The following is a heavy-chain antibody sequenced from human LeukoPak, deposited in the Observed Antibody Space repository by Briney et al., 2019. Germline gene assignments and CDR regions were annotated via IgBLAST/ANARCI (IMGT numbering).Heavy chain of an antibody. CDR2: SSDSGGST. CDR1: GFTFSSYA. V-gene: IGHV3-23*01. J-gene: IGHJ4*02. Sequence: AGGSLRLTCAASGFTFSSYAMSWVRQAPGKGLEWISASSDSGGSTYYADSVKGRFTISRDNSKNTLYLQMNSLRAEDTAVYYCAKDPIIVVSAAMTLPDYWGQGTLVTVSS. CDR3: AKDPIIVVSAAMTLPDY. D-gene: IGHD2-2*01.